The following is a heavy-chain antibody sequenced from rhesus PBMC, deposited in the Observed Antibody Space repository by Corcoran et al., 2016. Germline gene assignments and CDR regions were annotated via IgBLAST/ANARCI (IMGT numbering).Heavy chain of an antibody. CDR3: ARGRYSGYRVFDY. CDR1: GFSLTTSGMG. D-gene: IGHD5-24*01. CDR2: IYWVDEK. J-gene: IGHJ4*01. V-gene: IGHV2-174*01. Sequence: QVTLKESGPALVKPTQTLTLTCTFSGFSLTTSGMGVGWIRQPPGKALEGLALIYWVDEKRYSTTLKGKLTISKDTPKNQVVLTMTNMDPVDTATYYCARGRYSGYRVFDYWGQGVLVTVSS.